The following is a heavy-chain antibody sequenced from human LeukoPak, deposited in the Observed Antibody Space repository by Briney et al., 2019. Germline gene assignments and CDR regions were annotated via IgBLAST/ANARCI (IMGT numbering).Heavy chain of an antibody. V-gene: IGHV3-21*01. D-gene: IGHD3-10*01. CDR3: ASDYYGSGSYSRFDY. CDR2: ISSGSTYI. CDR1: GFTFSSYS. J-gene: IGHJ4*02. Sequence: GGSLRLSCAASGFTFSSYSMNWGRQAPGKGLEWVSSISSGSTYIYYADSVKDRFTISRDNAKNSLYLQMNSLRAEDTAVYYCASDYYGSGSYSRFDYWGQGTLVTVSS.